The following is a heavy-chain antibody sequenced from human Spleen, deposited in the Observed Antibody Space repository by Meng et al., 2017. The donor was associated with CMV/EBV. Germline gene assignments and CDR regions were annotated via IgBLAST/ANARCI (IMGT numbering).Heavy chain of an antibody. Sequence: SGFTFSSYGMHWVRQAPGKGLEWVAAISYDGNDKYYADSVKGRFTISRDNSKNTLYLQMNSLRTEDTAMYYCAKDIVGAAAGNPYDYWGQGNLVTVSS. J-gene: IGHJ4*02. CDR1: GFTFSSYG. CDR2: ISYDGNDK. V-gene: IGHV3-30*18. CDR3: AKDIVGAAAGNPYDY. D-gene: IGHD6-13*01.